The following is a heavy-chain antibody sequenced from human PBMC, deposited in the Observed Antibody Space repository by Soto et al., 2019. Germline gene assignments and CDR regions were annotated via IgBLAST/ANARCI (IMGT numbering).Heavy chain of an antibody. CDR1: VGSISSSSYY. CDR3: ARHVREYYYDSSGYLDY. D-gene: IGHD3-22*01. Sequence: SETLSLTCTVSVGSISSSSYYWGWIRQPPGKGLEWIGSIYYSGSTYYNPSLKSRVTISVDTSKNQFSLKLSSVTAADTAVYYCARHVREYYYDSSGYLDYWGQGTLVTVSS. V-gene: IGHV4-39*01. CDR2: IYYSGST. J-gene: IGHJ4*02.